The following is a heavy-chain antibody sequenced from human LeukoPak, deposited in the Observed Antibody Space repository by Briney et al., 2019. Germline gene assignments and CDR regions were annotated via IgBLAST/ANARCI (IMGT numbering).Heavy chain of an antibody. V-gene: IGHV4-34*01. Sequence: AETLSLTCAVYDGSFSGYYWSWIRQPPGKGLEWIGEINQSEGTNYNPSFKSRVTISVDTSKSQFSLKLSSVTAADTAVYYCARGGRSPVRGNFDYWGQGTLVTASS. CDR1: DGSFSGYY. CDR2: INQSEGT. J-gene: IGHJ4*02. D-gene: IGHD3-10*01. CDR3: ARGGRSPVRGNFDY.